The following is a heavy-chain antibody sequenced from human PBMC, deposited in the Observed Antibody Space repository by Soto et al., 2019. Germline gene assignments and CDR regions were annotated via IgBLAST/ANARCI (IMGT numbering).Heavy chain of an antibody. J-gene: IGHJ5*02. D-gene: IGHD2-2*01. CDR3: ARVEAAMSGHWFDP. CDR2: ISASTSKT. CDR1: GYTFSSYG. V-gene: IGHV1-18*01. Sequence: ASVKVTCKASGYTFSSYGISWVRQAPGQGLEWLGWISASTSKTKYAQKFQGRVTMTTDRSTSTVDMELRGLRSDDTAVYYCARVEAAMSGHWFDPWGQGTLVTVSS.